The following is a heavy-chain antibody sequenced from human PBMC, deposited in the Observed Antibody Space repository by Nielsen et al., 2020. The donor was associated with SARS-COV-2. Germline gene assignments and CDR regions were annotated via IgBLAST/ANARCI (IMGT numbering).Heavy chain of an antibody. Sequence: GGSLRLSCAASGFTFSSYAMHWVRQAPGKGLEWVAVISYDGSNKYYADSVKGRFTISRDNSKNTLCLQMNSLRAEDTAVYYCARDDESAFDIWGQGTMVTVSS. J-gene: IGHJ3*02. CDR2: ISYDGSNK. CDR3: ARDDESAFDI. CDR1: GFTFSSYA. V-gene: IGHV3-30*04.